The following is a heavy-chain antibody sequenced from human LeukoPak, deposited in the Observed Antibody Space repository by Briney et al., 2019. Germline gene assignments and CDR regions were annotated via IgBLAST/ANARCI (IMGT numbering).Heavy chain of an antibody. CDR2: ISYDGSNK. Sequence: GGSLRLSCAASGFTFSSYGMHWVRQAPGKGLEWVALISYDGSNKYYADSVKGRFTISRDNSKNALYLQMNSLRAEDTALYYCARDFGGNSWVPFDYWGQGTLVTVSS. J-gene: IGHJ4*02. D-gene: IGHD4-23*01. CDR1: GFTFSSYG. V-gene: IGHV3-30*03. CDR3: ARDFGGNSWVPFDY.